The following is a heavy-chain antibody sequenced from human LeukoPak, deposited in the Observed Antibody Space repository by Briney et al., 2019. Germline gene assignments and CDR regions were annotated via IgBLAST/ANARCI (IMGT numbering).Heavy chain of an antibody. CDR2: IWYDGSNK. J-gene: IGHJ4*02. CDR1: GFTFSSYG. Sequence: GRSLRLSCAASGFTFSSYGMHWVRQAPGKGLEWVAVIWYDGSNKYYADSVKGRFTISRDNSKNTLYLQMNSLRAEDTAVYYCASSLLFGEFLDYWGQGTLVTVSS. D-gene: IGHD3-10*01. V-gene: IGHV3-33*01. CDR3: ASSLLFGEFLDY.